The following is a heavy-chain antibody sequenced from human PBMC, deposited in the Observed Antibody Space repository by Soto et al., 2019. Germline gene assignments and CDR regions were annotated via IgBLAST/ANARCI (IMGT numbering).Heavy chain of an antibody. CDR2: IWYDGSNK. D-gene: IGHD3-16*02. Sequence: GGSLRLSCAASGFTFSSYGMHWVRQAPGKGLEWVAVIWYDGSNKYYADSVKGRFTISRDNSKNTLYLQMNNLRAEDTAVYYCAKESYRRRTDFDCWGPGTLVTVSS. V-gene: IGHV3-33*06. J-gene: IGHJ4*02. CDR3: AKESYRRRTDFDC. CDR1: GFTFSSYG.